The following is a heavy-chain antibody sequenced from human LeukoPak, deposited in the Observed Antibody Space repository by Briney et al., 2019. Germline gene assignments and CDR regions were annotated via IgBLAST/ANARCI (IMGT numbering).Heavy chain of an antibody. Sequence: GGSLRLSCAASGLDFRNAWMSWVRQAPGKGREWVAHIKRNTDPGTTSYVAPVEGRFTVSRDDSKNTLYLQMNSLKIEDTGVYYCSTGDRGWQDYWGRGTLVTVSS. CDR3: STGDRGWQDY. D-gene: IGHD6-19*01. CDR1: GLDFRNAW. V-gene: IGHV3-15*01. CDR2: IKRNTDPGTT. J-gene: IGHJ4*02.